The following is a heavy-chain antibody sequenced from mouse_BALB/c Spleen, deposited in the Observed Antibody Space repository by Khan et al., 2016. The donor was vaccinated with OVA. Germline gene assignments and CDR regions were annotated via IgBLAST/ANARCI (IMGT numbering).Heavy chain of an antibody. Sequence: QVQLQQSGAELARPGASVKMSCKASGYTFTSYTIHWIKLRPGQGLEWIGYINPSNNYTNYNQKFKDKATLTADKSSTTAYMQLSSLTSDDSAVYNCVRDGASYRYAGWFAYWGQGTLVTVSA. CDR3: VRDGASYRYAGWFAY. V-gene: IGHV1-4*01. CDR2: INPSNNYT. CDR1: GYTFTSYT. D-gene: IGHD2-14*01. J-gene: IGHJ3*01.